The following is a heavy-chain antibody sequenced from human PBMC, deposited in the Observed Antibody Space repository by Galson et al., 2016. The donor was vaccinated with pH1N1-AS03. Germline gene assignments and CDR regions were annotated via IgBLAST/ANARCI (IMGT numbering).Heavy chain of an antibody. D-gene: IGHD6-19*01. J-gene: IGHJ6*02. V-gene: IGHV1-24*01. CDR3: ATGLSVAGTPYEYYGVDV. CDR1: ELS. Sequence: ELSMHWVRQGPGKGLEWMGGFDPEDGEAIYAQKFQGRVTLTVDTSTDTAYMEVSRLKSEDTAVYYCATGLSVAGTPYEYYGVDVWGQGTTVIVSS. CDR2: FDPEDGEA.